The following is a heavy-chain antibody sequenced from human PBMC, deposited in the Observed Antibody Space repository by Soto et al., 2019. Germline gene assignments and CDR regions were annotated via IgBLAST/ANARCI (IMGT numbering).Heavy chain of an antibody. CDR2: ISYDGSNK. Sequence: GGSLRLSCAASGFTFSSYGMHWVRQAPGKGLEWVAVISYDGSNKYYADSVKGRFTISRDNSKNTLYLQMNSLRAEDTAVYYCAKESFLSVLLYYFDYWGQGTLVTVSS. V-gene: IGHV3-30*18. CDR1: GFTFSSYG. D-gene: IGHD2-15*01. CDR3: AKESFLSVLLYYFDY. J-gene: IGHJ4*02.